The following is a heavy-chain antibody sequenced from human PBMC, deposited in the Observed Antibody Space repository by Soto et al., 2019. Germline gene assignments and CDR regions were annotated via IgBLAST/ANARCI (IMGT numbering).Heavy chain of an antibody. CDR3: GRGRSGELVIFY. J-gene: IGHJ4*02. Sequence: ASVKVSCKGSGYTFTGYYIHWVRQTPGQGPEWMGEISPQTGGTKYAQKYQGRVTMTRDTSITTVYMELSNLSPDDTAVYYCGRGRSGELVIFYWGQGTLVTVSS. CDR1: GYTFTGYY. CDR2: ISPQTGGT. D-gene: IGHD1-26*01. V-gene: IGHV1-2*02.